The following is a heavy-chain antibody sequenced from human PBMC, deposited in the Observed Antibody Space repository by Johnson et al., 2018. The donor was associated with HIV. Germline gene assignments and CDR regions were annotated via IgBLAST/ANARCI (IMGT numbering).Heavy chain of an antibody. CDR2: IWYDGSNQ. J-gene: IGHJ3*02. D-gene: IGHD5-24*01. V-gene: IGHV3-30*19. Sequence: VQLLESGGGVVQPGRFLRLSCAASGFTFNSYGIHWVRQAPGKGLEWVAVIWYDGSNQYYADSVKGRFTISRDNSKNTLYLHMNSLKPEDTAVYYCARDAHGYNPYDAFDIWGHGTMVTVSS. CDR3: ARDAHGYNPYDAFDI. CDR1: GFTFNSYG.